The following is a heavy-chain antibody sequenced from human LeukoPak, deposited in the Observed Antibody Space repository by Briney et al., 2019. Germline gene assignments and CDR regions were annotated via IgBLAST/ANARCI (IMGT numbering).Heavy chain of an antibody. CDR3: VRLRRSSATGGYYYYYDY. CDR1: GFTFSSFS. V-gene: IGHV3-21*01. Sequence: PGGSLRLSCGASGFTFSSFSMNWVRQAPGKGLEWVSSITPTSSYIYYADSVRGRFTISRDNAKNSLFLQMDSLGAEDTAVYYCVRLRRSSATGGYYYYYDYWGQGILVTVSS. J-gene: IGHJ4*02. CDR2: ITPTSSYI. D-gene: IGHD3-22*01.